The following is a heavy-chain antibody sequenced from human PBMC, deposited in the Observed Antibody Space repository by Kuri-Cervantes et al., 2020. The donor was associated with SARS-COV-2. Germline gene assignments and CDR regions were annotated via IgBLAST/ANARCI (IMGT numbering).Heavy chain of an antibody. Sequence: SQTLSLTCAVSAYSIRSDYYWGWNRQPPGKGLEWIGYIYYSGSTNYNPSLKSRVTISVDTSKNQFSLKLSSVTAADTAVYYCARDPLPDGYWGQGTLVTVSS. CDR3: ARDPLPDGY. CDR2: IYYSGST. J-gene: IGHJ4*02. V-gene: IGHV4-59*01. CDR1: AYSIRSDYY. D-gene: IGHD5-24*01.